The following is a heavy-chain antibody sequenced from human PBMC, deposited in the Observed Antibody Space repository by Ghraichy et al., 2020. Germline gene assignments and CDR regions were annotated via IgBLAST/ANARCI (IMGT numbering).Heavy chain of an antibody. V-gene: IGHV3-11*01. CDR1: GFTFSDYY. CDR2: ISDSGSTT. J-gene: IGHJ5*02. CDR3: ARGRCSSTSCYGYNWFDP. Sequence: GGSLRLSCAASGFTFSDYYMSWIRQAPGKGLEWVSYISDSGSTTYYADSVKGRFTISRDNAKNSLFLQMNSLRAEDTAVYYCARGRCSSTSCYGYNWFDPWGQGTLVTVSS. D-gene: IGHD2-2*01.